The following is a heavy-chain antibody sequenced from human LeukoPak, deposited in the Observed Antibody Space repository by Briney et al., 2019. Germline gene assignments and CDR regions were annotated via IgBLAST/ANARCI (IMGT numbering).Heavy chain of an antibody. CDR2: ISWDGSST. D-gene: IGHD6-19*01. V-gene: IGHV3-43*01. Sequence: GGSLRLSCAASGFTFDDYTMHWVRQTPGKSLEWVSLISWDGSSTYYADSVKGRFTISRDNSKNSLYLQMISLRTEDTALYYCAKGEPTSSGWDPIDYWGQGTLVTVSS. J-gene: IGHJ4*02. CDR1: GFTFDDYT. CDR3: AKGEPTSSGWDPIDY.